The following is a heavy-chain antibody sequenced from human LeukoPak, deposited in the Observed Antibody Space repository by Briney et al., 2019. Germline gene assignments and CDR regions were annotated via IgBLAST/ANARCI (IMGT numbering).Heavy chain of an antibody. Sequence: PGRSLRLSCAASGFTFSSYGMHWVRQAPGKGLEWVAVISYDGSNKYYADSVKGRFTISRDNSKNTLYLQMNSLRAEDTAVYYCAGNYDFWSGYYYGMDVWGQGTTVTVSS. CDR1: GFTFSSYG. V-gene: IGHV3-30*03. J-gene: IGHJ6*02. CDR2: ISYDGSNK. D-gene: IGHD3-3*01. CDR3: AGNYDFWSGYYYGMDV.